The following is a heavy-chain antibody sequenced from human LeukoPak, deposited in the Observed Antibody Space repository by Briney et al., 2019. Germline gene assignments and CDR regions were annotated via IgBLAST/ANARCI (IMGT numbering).Heavy chain of an antibody. CDR3: ARDKHPMLRSYYFDY. J-gene: IGHJ4*02. CDR1: GGTFSSYA. V-gene: IGHV1-69*13. CDR2: IIPIFGTA. Sequence: GASVKVSCKASGGTFSSYAISWVRQAPGQGLEWMGGIIPIFGTANYAQKFQGRVTITADESTSTAYMELSSLRSEDTAVYYCARDKHPMLRSYYFDYWGQGTLVTVSS. D-gene: IGHD2-15*01.